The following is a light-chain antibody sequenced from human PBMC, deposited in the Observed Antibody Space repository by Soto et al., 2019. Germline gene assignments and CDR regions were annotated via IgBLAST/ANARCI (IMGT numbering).Light chain of an antibody. CDR3: QQYGSSAFT. V-gene: IGKV3-20*01. CDR2: GAS. CDR1: QSVSSSY. Sequence: ETVLTQSPGTLSLSPGERATLSCRASQSVSSSYLGWYQQKPGQAPRLLIYGASTRATGIPDRFSGSGSGTDFTLTISRLEPEDFAVYYCQQYGSSAFTFGPGTKVDIK. J-gene: IGKJ3*01.